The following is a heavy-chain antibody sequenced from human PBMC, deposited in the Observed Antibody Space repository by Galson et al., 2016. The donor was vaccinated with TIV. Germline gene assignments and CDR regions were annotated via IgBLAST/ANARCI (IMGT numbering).Heavy chain of an antibody. CDR1: GYSFTTYW. Sequence: QSGAEVKKPGESLKISCKGSGYSFTTYWIGWVRQMPGKGLEWMGIIYPGDSDTRYSPSFRGQVTISADKSISTAYLQWSSLRSDDTAIYYCARRGYGDWYYLDYWGQGTLVTVSS. D-gene: IGHD4-17*01. J-gene: IGHJ4*02. CDR3: ARRGYGDWYYLDY. CDR2: IYPGDSDT. V-gene: IGHV5-51*01.